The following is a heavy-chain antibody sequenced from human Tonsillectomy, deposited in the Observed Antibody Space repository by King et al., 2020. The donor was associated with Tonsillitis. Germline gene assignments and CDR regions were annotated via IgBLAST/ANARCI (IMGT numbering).Heavy chain of an antibody. CDR3: ARVPGGRSWYGEFDF. V-gene: IGHV3-13*01. Sequence: VQLVESGGGLVQPGGSLRLSCVVSGFSFSSFDMHWVRQGTGKGLQWVSSISTSGDTYYSDSVRGRFTISREKARISLDLQMNSLRAEDTAVYYCARVPGGRSWYGEFDFWGQGALVTVSS. CDR2: ISTSGDT. J-gene: IGHJ4*02. D-gene: IGHD3-10*01. CDR1: GFSFSSFD.